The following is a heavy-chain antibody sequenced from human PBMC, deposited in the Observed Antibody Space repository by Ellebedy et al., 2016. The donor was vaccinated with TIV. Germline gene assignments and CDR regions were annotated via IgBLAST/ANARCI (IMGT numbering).Heavy chain of an antibody. V-gene: IGHV3-66*04. CDR2: IYSTGDT. Sequence: PGGSLRLSCAASGFTVSNNYMRWVRQAPGKGLEWVSLIYSTGDTHYADFVKGRFTISRDNSKNPLYRQVTSLKAEDTAVYYCVRQLQLAEPTSPDYWGQGTLVTVSS. CDR3: VRQLQLAEPTSPDY. CDR1: GFTVSNNY. J-gene: IGHJ4*02. D-gene: IGHD6-13*01.